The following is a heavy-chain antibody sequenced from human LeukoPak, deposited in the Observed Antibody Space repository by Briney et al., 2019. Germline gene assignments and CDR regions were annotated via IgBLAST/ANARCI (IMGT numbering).Heavy chain of an antibody. CDR1: GDSFSSNY. CDR2: IYYSGST. D-gene: IGHD5-18*01. Sequence: PSETLSLTCTVSGDSFSSNYWSWIRQPPGKGLEWIGDIYYSGSTNYNPSLKSRVTTSVDMSKNQFSLNLSSVTAADTAVYYCARVGGRGYSYGHDAFDIWGQGTMVTVSS. J-gene: IGHJ3*02. CDR3: ARVGGRGYSYGHDAFDI. V-gene: IGHV4-59*01.